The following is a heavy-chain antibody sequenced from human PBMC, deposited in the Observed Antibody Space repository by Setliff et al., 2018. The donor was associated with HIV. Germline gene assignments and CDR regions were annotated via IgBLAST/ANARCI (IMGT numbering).Heavy chain of an antibody. J-gene: IGHJ4*02. Sequence: ASVKVSCKASGYTFADHFMDWVQQAPGQGLVYMGRVDSENGKTRYAEKFQGRLTITADTSTDTGYMELSSLTSHATALYYCSTNKWPMIRGVTAFDHWGPGTLVTVSS. CDR1: GYTFADHF. V-gene: IGHV1-69-2*01. D-gene: IGHD3-10*01. CDR2: VDSENGKT. CDR3: STNKWPMIRGVTAFDH.